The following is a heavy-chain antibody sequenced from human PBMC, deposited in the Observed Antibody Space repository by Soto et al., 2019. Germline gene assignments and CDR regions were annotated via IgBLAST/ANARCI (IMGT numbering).Heavy chain of an antibody. CDR1: GGSISGSSYY. Sequence: SETLSLTCTVSGGSISGSSYYWGWIRQPPGKGLEWIGSIYYSGSTYYNPSLKSRVTISVDTSKNQFSLKLSSVTAADTAVYYXATQSGLKSNYYYGMDVWGQGTTVTVSS. J-gene: IGHJ6*02. D-gene: IGHD6-25*01. CDR3: ATQSGLKSNYYYGMDV. CDR2: IYYSGST. V-gene: IGHV4-39*01.